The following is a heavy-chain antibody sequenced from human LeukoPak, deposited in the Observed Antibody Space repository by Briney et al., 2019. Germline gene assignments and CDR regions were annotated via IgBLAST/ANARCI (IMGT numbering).Heavy chain of an antibody. CDR2: TSYDGSNK. CDR3: AKDLDYYDSSGYIFDY. CDR1: GFTFSSYG. Sequence: PGGSLRLSCAASGFTFSSYGMHWVRQAPGKGLEWVAVTSYDGSNKYYADSVKGRFTISRDNSKNTLYLQMNSLRAEDTAVYYCAKDLDYYDSSGYIFDYWGQGTLVTVSS. J-gene: IGHJ4*02. D-gene: IGHD3-22*01. V-gene: IGHV3-30*18.